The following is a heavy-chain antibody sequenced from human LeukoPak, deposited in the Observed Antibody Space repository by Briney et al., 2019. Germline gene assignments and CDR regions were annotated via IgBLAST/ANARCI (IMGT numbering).Heavy chain of an antibody. CDR3: ARVGRPTVTGGDYYYGMDV. Sequence: ASVKVSCKASGYTFTGYYMHWVRQAPGQGLEWMGWINPNSGGTNYAQKFQGWVTMTRDTSISTAYMELSRLRSDDTAVYYCARVGRPTVTGGDYYYGMDVWGKGTTVTVSS. D-gene: IGHD4-17*01. J-gene: IGHJ6*04. V-gene: IGHV1-2*04. CDR2: INPNSGGT. CDR1: GYTFTGYY.